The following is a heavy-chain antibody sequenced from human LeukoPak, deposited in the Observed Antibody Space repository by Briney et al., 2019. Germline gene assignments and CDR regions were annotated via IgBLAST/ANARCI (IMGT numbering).Heavy chain of an antibody. Sequence: SETLSLTCAVSGDSINSYYWSWIRQPPGRGLEWIGYIYYSGSTNYNPSLRSRVTISVNTPKTHFSLKLRSVTAADTAVYYCARTGYCSSKYCDYYGMDVWGQGTTVTVSS. J-gene: IGHJ6*02. D-gene: IGHD6-13*01. CDR3: ARTGYCSSKYCDYYGMDV. V-gene: IGHV4-59*01. CDR2: IYYSGST. CDR1: GDSINSYY.